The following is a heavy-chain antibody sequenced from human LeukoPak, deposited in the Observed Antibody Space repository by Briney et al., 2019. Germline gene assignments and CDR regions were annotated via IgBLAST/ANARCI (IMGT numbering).Heavy chain of an antibody. CDR1: GYSFTTYW. J-gene: IGHJ4*02. D-gene: IGHD6-6*01. CDR3: ARLEYSTSSADY. CDR2: IYPGDSDT. V-gene: IGHV5-51*01. Sequence: PGESLKISCKGSGYSFTTYWIGWVRQMPGKGLEWMGIIYPGDSDTRYSPSFQGQVTISANKSISTAYLQWSSLKASDSAMYYCARLEYSTSSADYWGQGTLVTVSS.